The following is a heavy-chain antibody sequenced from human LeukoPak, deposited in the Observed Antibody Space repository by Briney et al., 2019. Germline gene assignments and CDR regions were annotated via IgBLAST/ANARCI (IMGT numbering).Heavy chain of an antibody. CDR2: ISSSSSTI. CDR1: GFTFSSYE. J-gene: IGHJ5*02. CDR3: ARVMVGAARYWFDP. Sequence: GSLRLSCAASGFTFSSYEMNWVRQAPGKGLECVSYISSSSSTIYYADSVKGRFTISRDNAKNSLYLQMNSLRAEDTAVYYCARVMVGAARYWFDPWGQGTLVTVSS. D-gene: IGHD2-15*01. V-gene: IGHV3-48*01.